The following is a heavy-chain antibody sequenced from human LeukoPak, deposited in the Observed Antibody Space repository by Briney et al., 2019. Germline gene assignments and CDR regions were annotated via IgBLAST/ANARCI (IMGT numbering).Heavy chain of an antibody. Sequence: SETLSLTCTVSGGSISSYYWSWIRQPAGKGLEWIGRIYTSGSTNYNPSLKSRVTMSVDTSKNQFSLKLTSVTAADTAVYYCARSTPGNYCCLFDYWGQGTLVTVSS. V-gene: IGHV4-4*07. CDR2: IYTSGST. CDR3: ARSTPGNYCCLFDY. J-gene: IGHJ4*02. CDR1: GGSISSYY. D-gene: IGHD1-26*01.